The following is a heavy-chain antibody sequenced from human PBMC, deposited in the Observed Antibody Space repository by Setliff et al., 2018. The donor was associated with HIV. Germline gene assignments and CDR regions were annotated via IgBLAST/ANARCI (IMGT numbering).Heavy chain of an antibody. CDR2: IYTTGST. J-gene: IGHJ5*02. D-gene: IGHD6-19*01. V-gene: IGHV4-4*07. CDR3: ARDRGQWLPTGWFDP. CDR1: GGSISSYY. Sequence: SETLSLTCTVSGGSISSYYWGWIRQPAGKGLEWIGRIYTTGSTNYNPSLKSRVTMSVDTSKNQFSLKLNSVTAADTAVYYCARDRGQWLPTGWFDPWGQGTLVTVSS.